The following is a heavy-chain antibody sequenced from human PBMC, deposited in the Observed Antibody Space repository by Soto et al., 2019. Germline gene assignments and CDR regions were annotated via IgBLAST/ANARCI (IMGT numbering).Heavy chain of an antibody. CDR2: MNPNSGNK. V-gene: IGHV1-8*01. D-gene: IGHD3-10*01. CDR3: ATRTMVLDYSYYMDV. J-gene: IGHJ6*03. Sequence: QVQLVQSGAEVKKPGASVKVSCKASGYTFTSYDINWVRQATGQGLEWMGWMNPNSGNKGYAQKFKGRVTMNRNTYRSTAYMERSSLRSYDTAVYYCATRTMVLDYSYYMDVWGKGTTVTVSS. CDR1: GYTFTSYD.